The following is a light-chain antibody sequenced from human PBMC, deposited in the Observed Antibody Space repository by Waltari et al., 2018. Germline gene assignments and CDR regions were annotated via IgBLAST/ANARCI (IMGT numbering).Light chain of an antibody. CDR3: QQYYTTPLT. CDR2: WAS. J-gene: IGKJ4*01. V-gene: IGKV4-1*01. Sequence: DIVMTQSPDSLDVSLGERATINCKSSQSVSYTASNKHYLAWYQQKPGQPPKLIIYWASTRESGVPDRFSGSGSGTDFTLTISRLQAEDVAVYYCQQYYTTPLTCGGGTKVEI. CDR1: QSVSYTASNKHY.